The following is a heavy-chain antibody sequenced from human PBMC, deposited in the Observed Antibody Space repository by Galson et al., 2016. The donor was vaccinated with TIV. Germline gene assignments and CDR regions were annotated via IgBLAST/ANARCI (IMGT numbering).Heavy chain of an antibody. Sequence: SLRLSCAASGFTFRNYAVHWVRQAPGKGLEWVGCISFDGGEKHYPDSAKGRFTISRDNSKNTLDLQIKSLRAEDTAVYYCARGETRFGGNAVYWGQGTVVIVSS. CDR1: GFTFRNYA. D-gene: IGHD4-23*01. CDR2: ISFDGGEK. CDR3: ARGETRFGGNAVY. V-gene: IGHV3-30*14. J-gene: IGHJ4*02.